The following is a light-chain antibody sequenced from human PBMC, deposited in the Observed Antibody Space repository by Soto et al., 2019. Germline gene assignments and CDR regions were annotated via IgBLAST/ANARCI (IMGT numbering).Light chain of an antibody. J-gene: IGKJ1*01. V-gene: IGKV3-11*01. CDR3: RQRSNWRGT. Sequence: EIVLTQSPATLSLSPGERATLSCRASQSVSSYLAWYQQKPGQAPRLLIYDASNRATGIPAWFSGSGSGTDFTLTISSLEPEDFAVYYLRQRSNWRGTCGQGTKVEIK. CDR2: DAS. CDR1: QSVSSY.